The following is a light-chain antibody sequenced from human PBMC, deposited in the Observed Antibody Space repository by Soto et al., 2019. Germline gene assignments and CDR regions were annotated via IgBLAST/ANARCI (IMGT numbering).Light chain of an antibody. CDR1: SSDIGGYNY. CDR2: EVS. CDR3: SSYTSNNTPV. J-gene: IGLJ1*01. V-gene: IGLV2-14*01. Sequence: QAVVTQPASVSGSPGQSITISCTGTSSDIGGYNYVSWYQQHPGKVPKLMIYEVSNRPSGVSTRFSGSNSGNTASLTISGLQAEDEADYYCSSYTSNNTPVFGTGTKLTVL.